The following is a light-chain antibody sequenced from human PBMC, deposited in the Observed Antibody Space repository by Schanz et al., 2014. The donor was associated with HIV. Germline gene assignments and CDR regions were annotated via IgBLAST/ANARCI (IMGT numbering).Light chain of an antibody. CDR3: GTWDDSLNGWV. Sequence: QSVLTQPASVSGSPGQSITISCTGTSSDVGGYNYVSWYQQHPGKAPKLMIYDVSNRPSGVSNRFSGSKSGNTASLTISGLQAEDEADYYCGTWDDSLNGWVFGGGTKLTVL. V-gene: IGLV2-14*01. CDR2: DVS. CDR1: SSDVGGYNY. J-gene: IGLJ3*02.